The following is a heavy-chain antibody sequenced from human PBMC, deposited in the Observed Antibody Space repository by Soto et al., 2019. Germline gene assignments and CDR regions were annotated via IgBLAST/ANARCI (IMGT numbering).Heavy chain of an antibody. CDR2: SNPSVST. D-gene: IGHD3-22*01. J-gene: IGHJ6*02. V-gene: IGHV4-34*01. Sequence: PSETLSLTCAVYGGSFSGYYWSWIRQPPGKGLEWSGESNPSVSTNYNPSLKSRGTISVDTSKNQFSLKLSSATAADTAVYYCARSGPKTRITMIVVVEYCMDVWGQGTTVT. CDR3: ARSGPKTRITMIVVVEYCMDV. CDR1: GGSFSGYY.